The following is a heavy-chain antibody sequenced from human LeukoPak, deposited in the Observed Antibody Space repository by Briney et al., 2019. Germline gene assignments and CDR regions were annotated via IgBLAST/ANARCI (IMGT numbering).Heavy chain of an antibody. Sequence: KSVGSLRLSCAASAFTFSDYYTSWIRQAPGKGMEWVSSITSSSSYIYYADSVMGRFTISRHNANNSLYLQMNSLRAEDTSVYYCARHVVAVGFDYWGEGTLVTVSS. D-gene: IGHD3-22*01. J-gene: IGHJ4*02. CDR3: ARHVVAVGFDY. CDR2: ITSSSSYI. CDR1: AFTFSDYY. V-gene: IGHV3-11*06.